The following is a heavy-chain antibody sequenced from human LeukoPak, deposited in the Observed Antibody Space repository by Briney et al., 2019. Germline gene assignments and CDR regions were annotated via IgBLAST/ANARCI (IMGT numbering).Heavy chain of an antibody. CDR3: AKAVVRGVIPEDY. Sequence: GGSLRLSCAASGFTFSSYAMTWVRQAPGKGLEWVSAISGNGVSTYYADSVKGRFTISRDNSKNTVYLQMNSLRAEDTAVYYCAKAVVRGVIPEDYWGQGTLVTVSP. J-gene: IGHJ4*02. D-gene: IGHD3-10*01. CDR1: GFTFSSYA. V-gene: IGHV3-23*01. CDR2: ISGNGVST.